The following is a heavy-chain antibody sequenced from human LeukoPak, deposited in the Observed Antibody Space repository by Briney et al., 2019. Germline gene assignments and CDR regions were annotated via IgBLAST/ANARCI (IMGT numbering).Heavy chain of an antibody. J-gene: IGHJ4*02. CDR3: AKSDSSGWRRKYYFDY. D-gene: IGHD6-19*01. CDR1: GFTFSSYG. V-gene: IGHV3-30*18. Sequence: GGSLRLSCAASGFTFSSYGMHWVRQAPGKGLEWVAVISYDGSNKYYADSVKGRFTISRDNSKNTLYLQMNSLRAEDTAVYYCAKSDSSGWRRKYYFDYWGQGTLVTVSS. CDR2: ISYDGSNK.